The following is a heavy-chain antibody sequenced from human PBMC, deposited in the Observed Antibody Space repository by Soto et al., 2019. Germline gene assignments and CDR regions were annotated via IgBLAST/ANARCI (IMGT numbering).Heavy chain of an antibody. D-gene: IGHD2-2*01. V-gene: IGHV5-10-1*01. CDR3: ARHCCRTCCKYYYDMVG. CDR1: GYGLTTYW. Sequence: GESLKISCNASGYGLTTYWISWVRQMPGKSMEWMGRIDPSGSYTNYSPSFQGHVSMSVDKSISTAYLQWSSLRASDTAMYYCARHCCRTCCKYYYDMVGWGEGSTLTVS. J-gene: IGHJ6*03. CDR2: IDPSGSYT.